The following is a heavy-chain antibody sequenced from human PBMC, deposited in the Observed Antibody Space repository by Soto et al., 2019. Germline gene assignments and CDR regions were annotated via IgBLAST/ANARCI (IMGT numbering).Heavy chain of an antibody. CDR1: GYTFTGYY. CDR2: INPNSGGT. CDR3: ARGKQPMSWVSRYYYCYGMDV. V-gene: IGHV1-2*04. Sequence: QVQLVQSGAEVKKPGASVKVSCKASGYTFTGYYMHWVRQAPGQGLEWMGWINPNSGGTNYAQQFQGWVTMTRDTSISTAYMELSRLRSDDTAVYYCARGKQPMSWVSRYYYCYGMDVWGQGTTVTVSS. J-gene: IGHJ6*02. D-gene: IGHD5-18*01.